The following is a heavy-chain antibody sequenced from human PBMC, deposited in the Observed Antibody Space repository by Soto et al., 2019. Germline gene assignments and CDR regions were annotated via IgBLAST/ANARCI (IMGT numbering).Heavy chain of an antibody. CDR3: ARKYSSSPSWFDP. J-gene: IGHJ5*02. CDR1: GGSISSGGYY. D-gene: IGHD6-6*01. Sequence: QVQLQESGPGLVKPSQTLSLTCTVSGGSISSGGYYWSWIRQHPVKGLEWIGYIYYSGSTYYNPSLKSRVTISVDTSKNQFSLKLSSVTAADMAVYYCARKYSSSPSWFDPWGQGTLVTVSS. V-gene: IGHV4-31*03. CDR2: IYYSGST.